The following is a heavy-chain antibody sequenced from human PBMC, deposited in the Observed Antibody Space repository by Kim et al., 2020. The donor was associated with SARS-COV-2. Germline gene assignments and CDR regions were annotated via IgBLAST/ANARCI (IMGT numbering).Heavy chain of an antibody. J-gene: IGHJ6*02. CDR1: GGFIGSFY. V-gene: IGHV4-4*07. CDR3: AREGAAFGVYISHPLYGMDV. Sequence: SETLSLTCTVSGGFIGSFYWSWIRQPAGKGLEWIGRIQTSGSSNYNPSLKSRVTMSVDTSKNQFSLKLSSVTAADTAVYYCAREGAAFGVYISHPLYGMDVWRQRTTVTVSS. D-gene: IGHD3-3*01. CDR2: IQTSGSS.